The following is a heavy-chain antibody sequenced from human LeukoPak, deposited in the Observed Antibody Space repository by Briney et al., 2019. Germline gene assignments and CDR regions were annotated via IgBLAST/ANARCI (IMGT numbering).Heavy chain of an antibody. CDR1: GFTFSSYA. V-gene: IGHV3-23*01. D-gene: IGHD4-17*01. J-gene: IGHJ6*02. Sequence: GGSLRLSCAASGFTFSSYAMSWVRQAPGKGLEWVSAISGSGGSTYYADSVKGRFTISRDNAKNSLYLQMNSLRAEDTAVYYCARLTTVTSLPHYYYYYGMDVWGQGTTVTVSS. CDR2: ISGSGGST. CDR3: ARLTTVTSLPHYYYYYGMDV.